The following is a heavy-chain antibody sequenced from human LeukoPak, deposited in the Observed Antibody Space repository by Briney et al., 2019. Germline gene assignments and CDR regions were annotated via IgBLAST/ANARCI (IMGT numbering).Heavy chain of an antibody. Sequence: AETLSLTCTVSGGSISSSSYYWGWIRQPPGKGLEWIASIYYSGSTYYNPSLKSRVTISVDTSKDQFSLKLSSVTAADTAVYYCARQQSAGAFDYWGQGTLVTVSS. CDR2: IYYSGST. CDR3: ARQQSAGAFDY. V-gene: IGHV4-39*01. CDR1: GGSISSSSYY. J-gene: IGHJ4*02. D-gene: IGHD3-10*01.